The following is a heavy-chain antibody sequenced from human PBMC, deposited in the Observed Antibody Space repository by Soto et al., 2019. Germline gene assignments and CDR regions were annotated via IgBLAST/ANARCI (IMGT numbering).Heavy chain of an antibody. CDR2: ISGSGDST. Sequence: EVQLLESGGGLVQPGGSLRLSCAASGFTFSNYAMSWVRQAPGKGLEWVSSISGSGDSTYYADSVKGRFAISRDNSKYTLYLQMSNLRTEDTSLYYWAKFGSTSNSGYYSFGCWGQGTLVTVSS. V-gene: IGHV3-23*01. D-gene: IGHD5-12*01. CDR1: GFTFSNYA. J-gene: IGHJ4*02. CDR3: AKFGSTSNSGYYSFGC.